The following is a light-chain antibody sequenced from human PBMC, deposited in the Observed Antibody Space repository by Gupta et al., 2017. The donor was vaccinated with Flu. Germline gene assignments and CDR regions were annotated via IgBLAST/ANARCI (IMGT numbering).Light chain of an antibody. J-gene: IGKJ5*01. CDR2: AAS. Sequence: DSQMTQSPSSLSASVGDRVTITCRASQSSSSYFNWYQQKPGTAPKLLIYAASSLQSGFPSRFSGSGSGTDFTLTISSLQPEDFATYYCQQSYSTPDFGQGTRLEIK. CDR3: QQSYSTPD. V-gene: IGKV1-39*01. CDR1: QSSSSY.